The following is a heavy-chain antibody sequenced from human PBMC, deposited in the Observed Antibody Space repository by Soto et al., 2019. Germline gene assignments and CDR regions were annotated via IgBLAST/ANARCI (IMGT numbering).Heavy chain of an antibody. D-gene: IGHD3-22*01. V-gene: IGHV3-9*01. CDR2: ISGNSGSI. CDR1: GFTFDDYA. J-gene: IGHJ6*02. CDR3: AKDIAHYYDSSGYYYYYYGMDV. Sequence: GGSLRLSCAASGFTFDDYAMHWVRQAPGKGLEWVSGISGNSGSIGYADSVKGRFTISRDNAKNSLYLQMNSLRAEDTALYYCAKDIAHYYDSSGYYYYYYGMDVWGQGTTVTVSS.